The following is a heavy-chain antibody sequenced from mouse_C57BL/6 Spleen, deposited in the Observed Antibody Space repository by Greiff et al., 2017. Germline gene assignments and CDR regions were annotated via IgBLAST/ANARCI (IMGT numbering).Heavy chain of an antibody. D-gene: IGHD1-1*01. CDR3: ARDYGSSYVGAMDY. J-gene: IGHJ4*01. CDR2: IYPGSGST. Sequence: QVQLQQPGAELVKPGASVKMSCKASGYTFTSYWITWVKQRPGQGLEWIGDIYPGSGSTNYNEQFKSKATLTVDTTSSTAYMQLSSLTSEDSAVYYCARDYGSSYVGAMDYWGQGTSVTVSS. CDR1: GYTFTSYW. V-gene: IGHV1-55*01.